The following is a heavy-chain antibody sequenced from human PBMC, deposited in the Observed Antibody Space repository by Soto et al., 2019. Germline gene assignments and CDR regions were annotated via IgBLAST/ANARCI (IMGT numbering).Heavy chain of an antibody. CDR3: ASSEGGIAVARSQGYYFDY. CDR1: GFTFSSYW. CDR2: IKQDGSEK. Sequence: GESLKISCAASGFTFSSYWMSWVRQAPGKGLEWVANIKQDGSEKYYVDSVKGRFTISRDNAKNSLYLQMNSLRAEDTAVYYCASSEGGIAVARSQGYYFDYWGQGTLVTVSS. J-gene: IGHJ4*02. D-gene: IGHD6-19*01. V-gene: IGHV3-7*01.